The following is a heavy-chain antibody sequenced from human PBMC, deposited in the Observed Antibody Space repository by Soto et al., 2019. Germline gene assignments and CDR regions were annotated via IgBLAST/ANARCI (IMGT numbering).Heavy chain of an antibody. J-gene: IGHJ6*02. V-gene: IGHV3-72*01. CDR1: GFTFSDHY. CDR3: ARLGLYYGMDV. D-gene: IGHD3-16*01. Sequence: EVPLVESGGDLVQPGGSLRLSCAVSGFTFSDHYMDWVRQAPGKGLEWVGRSRNKPNSYTTEYAASVKGRFTISRDDSKNSLYLQMNSLKTEDTAVYYCARLGLYYGMDVWGQGTTVTVSS. CDR2: SRNKPNSYTT.